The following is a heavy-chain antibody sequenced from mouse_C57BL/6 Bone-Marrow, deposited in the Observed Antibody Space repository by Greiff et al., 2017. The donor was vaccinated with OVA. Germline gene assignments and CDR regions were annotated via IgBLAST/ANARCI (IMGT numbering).Heavy chain of an antibody. V-gene: IGHV1-74*01. J-gene: IGHJ3*01. CDR2: IHPSDSDT. D-gene: IGHD1-1*01. CDR1: GYTFTSYW. Sequence: QVQLQQPGAELVKPGASVKVSCKASGYTFTSYWMHWVKQRPGQGLEWIGRIHPSDSDTNYNQKFKGKATLTVDKSSSTAYMQLSSLTSEDSAVYYCANYYGSSSFAYWGQGTPVTVSA. CDR3: ANYYGSSSFAY.